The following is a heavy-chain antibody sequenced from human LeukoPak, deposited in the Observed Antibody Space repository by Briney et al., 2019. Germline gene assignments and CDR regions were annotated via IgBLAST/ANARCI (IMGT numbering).Heavy chain of an antibody. CDR1: GFTFSSYG. D-gene: IGHD3-10*01. CDR3: AKLNRVRGVIITFGAFDI. V-gene: IGHV3-23*01. J-gene: IGHJ3*02. CDR2: ISGSGGST. Sequence: PGGSLRLSCAASGFTFSSYGMSWVRQAPGKGLEWVSAISGSGGSTYYADSVKGRFTISRDNSKNTLYLQMNSLRAEDTAVYYCAKLNRVRGVIITFGAFDIWGQGTMVTVSS.